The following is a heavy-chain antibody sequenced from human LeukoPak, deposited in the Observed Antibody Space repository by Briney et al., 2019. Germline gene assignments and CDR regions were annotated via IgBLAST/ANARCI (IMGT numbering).Heavy chain of an antibody. CDR1: GYSFTRYW. J-gene: IGHJ4*02. D-gene: IGHD6-19*01. V-gene: IGHV5-10-1*01. CDR2: IDPGDSYT. Sequence: GESLRISCKGSGYSFTRYWISWVRQMPGKGLEWMGRIDPGDSYTNYSPSFQGHVTISADKSISTAYLQWSNLKASDTAMYYCARHYSSGSDFDYWGQETLVTVSS. CDR3: ARHYSSGSDFDY.